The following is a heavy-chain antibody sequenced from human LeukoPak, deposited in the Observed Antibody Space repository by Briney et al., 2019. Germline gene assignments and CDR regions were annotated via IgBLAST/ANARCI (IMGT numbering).Heavy chain of an antibody. CDR1: GFTFSSYS. V-gene: IGHV3-21*01. Sequence: GGSLRLSCAASGFTFSSYSMNWVRQAPGKGLEWVSSISSSGSYIYYADSVKGRFTISRDNAKNSLYLQMNSLRAEDTAAYYCARAPQYSSSWYYFDYWGQGTLVTVSS. D-gene: IGHD6-13*01. J-gene: IGHJ4*02. CDR2: ISSSGSYI. CDR3: ARAPQYSSSWYYFDY.